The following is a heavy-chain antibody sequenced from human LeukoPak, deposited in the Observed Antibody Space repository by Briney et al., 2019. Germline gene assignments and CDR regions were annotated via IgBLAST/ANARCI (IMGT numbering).Heavy chain of an antibody. V-gene: IGHV4-30-2*01. CDR3: ARGDYDGLLTFDY. CDR2: IYHSGST. J-gene: IGHJ4*02. CDR1: GGSISSGGYS. Sequence: SETLSLTCAASGGSISSGGYSWSWIRQPPGKGLEWIGYIYHSGSTYYNPSLKSRVTISVDRSENQFSLKLSSVTAADTAVYYCARGDYDGLLTFDYWGQGTLVTVSS. D-gene: IGHD4-17*01.